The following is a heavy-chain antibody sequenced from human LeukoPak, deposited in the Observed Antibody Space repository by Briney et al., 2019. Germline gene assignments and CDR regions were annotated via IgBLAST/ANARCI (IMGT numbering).Heavy chain of an antibody. CDR1: GFTFSSHC. V-gene: IGHV3-74*01. D-gene: IGHD5-12*01. CDR3: ARGDSGYDYNFFDD. J-gene: IGHJ4*02. CDR2: VNSDESTT. Sequence: GGSLRLSCAASGFTFSSHCIHWVRQAPGKGLVWVSRVNSDESTTNYADSVKGRFTISRDNAKNTLYLQMNSLRVEDTAVYYCARGDSGYDYNFFDDWGQGTLVTVSS.